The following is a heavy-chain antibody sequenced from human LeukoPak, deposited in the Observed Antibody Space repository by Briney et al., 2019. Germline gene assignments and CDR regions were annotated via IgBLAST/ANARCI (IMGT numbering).Heavy chain of an antibody. CDR3: AKLPIVVVVAATLDY. CDR2: ISDSGGST. D-gene: IGHD2-15*01. Sequence: GGSLRLSCAASGFTFSSYAMSWVRQAPGKGLEWVSAISDSGGSTYYADSVKGRFTISRDNSKNTLYLQMNSLRAEDTAVYYCAKLPIVVVVAATLDYWGQGTLVTVSS. V-gene: IGHV3-23*01. CDR1: GFTFSSYA. J-gene: IGHJ4*02.